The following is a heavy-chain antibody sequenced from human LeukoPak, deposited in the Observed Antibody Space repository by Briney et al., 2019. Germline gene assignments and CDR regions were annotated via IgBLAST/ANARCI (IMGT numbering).Heavy chain of an antibody. V-gene: IGHV1-69*13. Sequence: SVKVSCKASGGTFSSYAISWVRQAPGQGLEWMGGIIPIFGTANYAQKFQGRVTITADESTSTAYMELSSLISEDTAVYYCARSLGEDGTFESWGQGTLVTVSS. D-gene: IGHD1-26*01. CDR1: GGTFSSYA. J-gene: IGHJ4*02. CDR3: ARSLGEDGTFES. CDR2: IIPIFGTA.